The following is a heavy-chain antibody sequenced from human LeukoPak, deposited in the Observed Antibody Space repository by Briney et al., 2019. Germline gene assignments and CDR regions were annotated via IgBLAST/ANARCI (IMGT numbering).Heavy chain of an antibody. CDR2: IYTRGST. Sequence: PSETLSLTCTVSGGSISTFYWSWIRQPAGKGLEWIGRIYTRGSTNYTPSLQSRVTMSVDTSKNQFSLNLSSVTAADTAMYYCARAVGTSRNFFDYWGQGTLVTVSS. J-gene: IGHJ4*02. D-gene: IGHD4-23*01. V-gene: IGHV4-4*07. CDR1: GGSISTFY. CDR3: ARAVGTSRNFFDY.